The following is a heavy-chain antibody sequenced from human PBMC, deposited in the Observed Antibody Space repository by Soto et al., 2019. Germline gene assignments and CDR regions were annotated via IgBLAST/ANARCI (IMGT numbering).Heavy chain of an antibody. Sequence: EVQLLESGGGLVQPGGSLRLSCAASGFTFSSYAMSWVRQAPGKGLEWVSAISGSGGSTYYADSVKGRFTISRDNSKNTLYLQRNSLRAEDTAVYYCAKDGGLLWFGELFVPYYYYGMDVWGQGTTVTVSS. CDR1: GFTFSSYA. D-gene: IGHD3-10*01. CDR2: ISGSGGST. J-gene: IGHJ6*02. CDR3: AKDGGLLWFGELFVPYYYYGMDV. V-gene: IGHV3-23*01.